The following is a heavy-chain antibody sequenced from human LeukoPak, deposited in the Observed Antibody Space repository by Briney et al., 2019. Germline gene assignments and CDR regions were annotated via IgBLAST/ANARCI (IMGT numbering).Heavy chain of an antibody. D-gene: IGHD3-22*01. CDR3: ARHRASSRGGSGYSQGGFDY. V-gene: IGHV4-39*01. CDR1: GGSISSSDYY. CDR2: IYYSGRT. J-gene: IGHJ4*02. Sequence: SETLSLTCTVSGGSISSSDYYWGWIRQPPGKGLEWIGSIYYSGRTYYNPSLKGRVTISVDTSKSQFSLNLNSVTAADTAVYYCARHRASSRGGSGYSQGGFDYWGQGTLVTVSS.